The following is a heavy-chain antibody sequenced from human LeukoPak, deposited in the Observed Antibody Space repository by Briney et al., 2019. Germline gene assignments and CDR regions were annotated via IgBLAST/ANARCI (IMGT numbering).Heavy chain of an antibody. CDR3: AKWPRRATAY. D-gene: IGHD1-26*01. J-gene: IGHJ4*02. Sequence: PGGSLRLSCAASGFGFDDYAMTWVRQAPGKGLEWVSTISGSGATTYYADSVKGRFTISRDNSKNTLYLQMNSLRAEDTAVYYCAKWPRRATAYWGQGTLVTVSS. CDR1: GFGFDDYA. CDR2: ISGSGATT. V-gene: IGHV3-23*01.